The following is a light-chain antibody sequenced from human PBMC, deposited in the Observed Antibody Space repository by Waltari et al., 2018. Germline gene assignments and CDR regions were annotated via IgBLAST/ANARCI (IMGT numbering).Light chain of an antibody. Sequence: EIVMTQSPATQSVAQEEKDTLSCRARQSVRSNLDWYQQKPVQAPRLLIYGASTRATGIPARFSGSWSGTEFTLTISSLQSEDFAVYYCQQYNNWPPGTFGQGTKVEIK. J-gene: IGKJ1*01. V-gene: IGKV3-15*01. CDR1: QSVRSN. CDR2: GAS. CDR3: QQYNNWPPGT.